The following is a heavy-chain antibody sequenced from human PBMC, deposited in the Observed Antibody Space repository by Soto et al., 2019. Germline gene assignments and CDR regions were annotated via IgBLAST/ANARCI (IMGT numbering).Heavy chain of an antibody. CDR1: GYTFTSYG. D-gene: IGHD5-18*01. CDR2: ISAYNGDT. CDR3: ASGTAMVGAFDI. J-gene: IGHJ3*02. Sequence: ASVKVSCKASGYTFTSYGISWVRQAPGQGLEWMGWISAYNGDTNYAQKLQGRVTMTTDTSTSTAYMELRSLRSDDTAVYYCASGTAMVGAFDIWGQGTMVTVSS. V-gene: IGHV1-18*01.